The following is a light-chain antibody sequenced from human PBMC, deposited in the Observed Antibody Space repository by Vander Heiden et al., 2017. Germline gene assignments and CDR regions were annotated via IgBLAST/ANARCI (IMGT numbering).Light chain of an antibody. J-gene: IGKJ4*01. V-gene: IGKV3-15*01. CDR2: GAA. CDR1: QIGGRN. CDR3: QQYDKRHPLT. Sequence: VITHPPATLSVSPGERAILSCRARQIGGRNSAWYQQQNPQKPPLLLYGAATRSEGIAARISSSGSATEYSPTISSMQYEDVAISYCQQYDKRHPLTFGEGTKVEIK.